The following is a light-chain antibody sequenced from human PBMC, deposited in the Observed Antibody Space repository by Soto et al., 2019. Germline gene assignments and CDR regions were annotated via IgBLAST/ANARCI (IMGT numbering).Light chain of an antibody. CDR3: QQYNSYSWT. CDR2: DAS. J-gene: IGKJ1*01. CDR1: QSISSW. V-gene: IGKV1-5*01. Sequence: DIQMTQSPSTLSASVGDRVTIXXRASQSISSWLAWYQQKPGKAPKLXIYDASSLESGVPSRFSGSGSGTEFTLTISSLQPDDFATYYCQQYNSYSWTFGQGTKVDIK.